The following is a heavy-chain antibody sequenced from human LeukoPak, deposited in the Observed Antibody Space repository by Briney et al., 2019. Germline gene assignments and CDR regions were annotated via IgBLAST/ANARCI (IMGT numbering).Heavy chain of an antibody. Sequence: SVKVSCKASGYIFTSYGISWVRQAPGQGLEWMGGITPIFGTANYAQKFQGRVTITAVESMSTAYMELSSLRSEDTAVYYCARGWLAETTVVTPYNYWGQGTLVTVSS. CDR1: GYIFTSYG. D-gene: IGHD4-23*01. J-gene: IGHJ4*02. V-gene: IGHV1-69*13. CDR3: ARGWLAETTVVTPYNY. CDR2: ITPIFGTA.